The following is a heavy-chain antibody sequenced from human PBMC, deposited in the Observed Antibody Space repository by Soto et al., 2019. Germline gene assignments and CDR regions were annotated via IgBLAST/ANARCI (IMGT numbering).Heavy chain of an antibody. CDR2: ISYDGSNK. D-gene: IGHD3-22*01. V-gene: IGHV3-30-3*01. CDR3: ARDYSSGYPGNAFDI. Sequence: GGSLRLSCAASGFTFSSYAMHWVRQAPGKGLEWVAVISYDGSNKYYADSVKGRFTISRDNSKNTLYLQMNSLRAEDTAVYYCARDYSSGYPGNAFDIWGQGTMVTVSS. J-gene: IGHJ3*02. CDR1: GFTFSSYA.